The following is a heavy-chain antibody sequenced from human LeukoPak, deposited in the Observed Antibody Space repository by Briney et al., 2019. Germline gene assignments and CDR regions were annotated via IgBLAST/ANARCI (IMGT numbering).Heavy chain of an antibody. J-gene: IGHJ4*02. Sequence: GGSLRLSCAASGFTFSTYGMNWVRQAPGKGLEWVSYISHTSDAIYYPDSVKGRFTISRDNAKNSLYLQMNSLRDEDTAVYYCARASPSGYDYWGQGTLVTISS. CDR1: GFTFSTYG. CDR3: ARASPSGYDY. V-gene: IGHV3-48*02. CDR2: ISHTSDAI. D-gene: IGHD3-22*01.